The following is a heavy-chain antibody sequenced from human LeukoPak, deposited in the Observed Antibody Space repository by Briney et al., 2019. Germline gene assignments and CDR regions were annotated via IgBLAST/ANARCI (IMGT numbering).Heavy chain of an antibody. V-gene: IGHV4-34*01. CDR2: INHSGST. CDR1: GGSFSGYY. J-gene: IGHJ4*02. CDR3: ARDAGGYEDY. D-gene: IGHD5-12*01. Sequence: PSETLSLTCAVYGGSFSGYYWSWIRQPPGKGLEWIGEINHSGSTNYNPSLKSRVTMSVDTSKNQFSLNLGSVTAADTAVYYCARDAGGYEDYWGQGTLVTVSS.